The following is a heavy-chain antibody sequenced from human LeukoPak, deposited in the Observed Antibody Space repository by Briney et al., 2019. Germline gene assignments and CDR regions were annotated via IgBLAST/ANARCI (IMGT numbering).Heavy chain of an antibody. V-gene: IGHV3-23*01. Sequence: GGSLRLSCAASGFTFSSYAMSWVRQAPGKGLEWVSAISGSGGSTYYAGSVKGRFTISRDNSKNTLYLQMNSLRAEDTAVYYCAKADYYDSSGFNYWGQGTLVTVSS. J-gene: IGHJ4*02. CDR3: AKADYYDSSGFNY. D-gene: IGHD3-22*01. CDR2: ISGSGGST. CDR1: GFTFSSYA.